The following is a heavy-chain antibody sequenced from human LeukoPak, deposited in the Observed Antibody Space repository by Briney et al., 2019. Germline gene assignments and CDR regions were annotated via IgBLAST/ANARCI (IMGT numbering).Heavy chain of an antibody. J-gene: IGHJ4*02. CDR3: ARGRGYTMKGGFDY. V-gene: IGHV1-69*05. D-gene: IGHD3-22*01. CDR1: GGTFSSYA. CDR2: IIPIFGTA. Sequence: SVEVSCKASGGTFSSYAISWVRQAPGQGLEWMGGIIPIFGTANYAQKFQGRVTITTDESTSTAYMELSSLRSEDTAVYYCARGRGYTMKGGFDYWGQGTLVTVSS.